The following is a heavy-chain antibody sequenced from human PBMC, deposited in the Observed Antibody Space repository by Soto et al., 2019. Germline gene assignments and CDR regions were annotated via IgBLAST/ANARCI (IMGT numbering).Heavy chain of an antibody. J-gene: IGHJ6*02. CDR2: IYYSGST. D-gene: IGHD6-13*01. Sequence: QVQLRESGPGLVKPSETLSLTCTVSGGSISSYYWSWIRQPPGKGLEWIGYIYYSGSTNYNPSLKSRVTISVDTSKNQFSLKLSSVTAADTAVYYCARDFRSSWPYYYYGMDVWGQGTTVTVSS. CDR1: GGSISSYY. V-gene: IGHV4-59*01. CDR3: ARDFRSSWPYYYYGMDV.